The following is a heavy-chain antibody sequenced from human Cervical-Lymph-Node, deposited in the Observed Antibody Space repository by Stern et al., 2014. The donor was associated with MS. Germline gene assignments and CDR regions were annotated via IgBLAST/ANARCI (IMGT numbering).Heavy chain of an antibody. Sequence: QDQLVQSGAEVKKPGASVKVSCKASGYTFTSYYMHWVRQAPGQGLEWMGIINPSGGSTSYAQKFQGRVTMTRDTSTSTVYREVSSLRSEDTAVYYCARQWMVPFDYWGQGTLVTVSS. CDR1: GYTFTSYY. J-gene: IGHJ4*02. V-gene: IGHV1-46*03. D-gene: IGHD6-19*01. CDR2: INPSGGST. CDR3: ARQWMVPFDY.